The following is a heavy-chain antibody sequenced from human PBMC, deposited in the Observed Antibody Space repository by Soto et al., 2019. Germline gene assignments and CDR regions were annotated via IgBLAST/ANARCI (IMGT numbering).Heavy chain of an antibody. CDR3: ARSSFDYSVWFDP. D-gene: IGHD4-4*01. V-gene: IGHV4-39*01. J-gene: IGHJ5*02. CDR1: GDSISSSSYY. CDR2: FYYSGST. Sequence: SETLSLTCTVSGDSISSSSYYWGWIRQPPGKGLEWIGSFYYSGSTYYNPSLKSRVTISVDTSKNQFSLKLSSVTAADTALYYCARSSFDYSVWFDPWGQGTLVTVSS.